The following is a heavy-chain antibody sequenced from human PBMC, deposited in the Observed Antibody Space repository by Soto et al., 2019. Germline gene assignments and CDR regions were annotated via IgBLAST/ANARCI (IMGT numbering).Heavy chain of an antibody. CDR3: ARGPRDIVVVPAAVGFDY. Sequence: ASVKVSCKASGYTFTSYDINWVRQATGRGLEWMGWMNPNSGNTGYAQKFQGRVTMTRNTSISTAYMEPSSLRSEDTAVYYCARGPRDIVVVPAAVGFDYWGQGTLVTVSS. J-gene: IGHJ4*02. V-gene: IGHV1-8*01. CDR2: MNPNSGNT. D-gene: IGHD2-2*01. CDR1: GYTFTSYD.